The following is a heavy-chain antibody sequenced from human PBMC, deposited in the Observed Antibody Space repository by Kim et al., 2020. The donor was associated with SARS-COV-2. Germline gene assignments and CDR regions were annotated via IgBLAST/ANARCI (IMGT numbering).Heavy chain of an antibody. CDR3: ANALDFWSGKLDY. V-gene: IGHV3-23*01. J-gene: IGHJ4*02. Sequence: ADSVKGRFTISRDNSKNTLYLQMNSLRAEDTAVYYCANALDFWSGKLDYWGQGTLVTVSS. D-gene: IGHD3-3*01.